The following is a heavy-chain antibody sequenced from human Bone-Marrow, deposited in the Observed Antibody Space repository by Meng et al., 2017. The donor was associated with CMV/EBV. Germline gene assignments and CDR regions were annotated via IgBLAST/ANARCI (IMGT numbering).Heavy chain of an antibody. Sequence: SQTLSLTCAVYGGSFSGYYWSWIRQPPGKGLEWIGEINHSGSTNYNPSLKSRVTISVDTSKNQFSLKLSSVTAADTAVYYCARGWSGWYSYWGQGTPVTVSS. CDR2: INHSGST. V-gene: IGHV4-34*01. CDR1: GGSFSGYY. CDR3: ARGWSGWYSY. D-gene: IGHD6-19*01. J-gene: IGHJ4*02.